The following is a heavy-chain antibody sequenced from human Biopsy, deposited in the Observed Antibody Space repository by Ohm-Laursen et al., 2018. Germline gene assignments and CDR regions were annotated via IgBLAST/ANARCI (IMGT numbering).Heavy chain of an antibody. CDR3: TRETNSTGWPYYYFYGMDI. D-gene: IGHD2/OR15-2a*01. J-gene: IGHJ6*02. Sequence: TLSLTCTVSGGSISSDWWSWIRQTPGKGLEWIGYVYYSGTTTYNPSLRSRVTISVDTSMNQISLRLQSVTAADTAIYYCTRETNSTGWPYYYFYGMDIWGQGTTVTVSS. V-gene: IGHV4-59*01. CDR2: VYYSGTT. CDR1: GGSISSDW.